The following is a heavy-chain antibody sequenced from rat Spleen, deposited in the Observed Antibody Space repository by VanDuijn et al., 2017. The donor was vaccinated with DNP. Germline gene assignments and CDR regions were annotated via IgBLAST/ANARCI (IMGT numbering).Heavy chain of an antibody. J-gene: IGHJ3*01. V-gene: IGHV5-22*01. D-gene: IGHD1-1*01. CDR2: TNYVGGST. CDR1: GFTFSDYY. Sequence: EVQLVESGGGLVQPGRSLKLSCAASGFTFSDYYMAWVRQTPTKGLEWVAYTNYVGGSTYNGDSVKGRFTISRDNAKSTLSLQMNSLRSEDMATYYCAKPMDYYSGGFAYWGQGTLVTVSS. CDR3: AKPMDYYSGGFAY.